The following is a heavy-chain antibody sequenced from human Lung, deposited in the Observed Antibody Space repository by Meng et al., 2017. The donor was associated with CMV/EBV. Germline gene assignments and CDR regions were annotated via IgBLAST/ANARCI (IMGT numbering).Heavy chain of an antibody. V-gene: IGHV3-7*04. D-gene: IGHD6-13*01. J-gene: IGHJ6*02. CDR2: INQDGSQK. Sequence: GGSLRLSXAASGFTFSSHWMTWVRQAPGKGLEWVANINQDGSQKDYVDSVKGRFTISRDNAKNSLFLQMNSLRAEDTAVYYCARVAAAGRGMDVWGQGTTVTVSS. CDR3: ARVAAAGRGMDV. CDR1: GFTFSSHW.